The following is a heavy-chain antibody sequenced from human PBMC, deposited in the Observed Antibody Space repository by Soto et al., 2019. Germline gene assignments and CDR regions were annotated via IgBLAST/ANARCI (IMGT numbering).Heavy chain of an antibody. CDR1: GGTFGSYA. Sequence: SVKISCKPSGGTFGSYAISWVRQAPGQGLEWMGGIIPFFGSPNYAQKFQGRVTITADESTSTAYMELTSLRSEDTAVYYCARYCSSTTCRKYHYYGMDVWGQGTKVTVSS. V-gene: IGHV1-69*13. CDR3: ARYCSSTTCRKYHYYGMDV. J-gene: IGHJ6*02. CDR2: IIPFFGSP. D-gene: IGHD2-2*01.